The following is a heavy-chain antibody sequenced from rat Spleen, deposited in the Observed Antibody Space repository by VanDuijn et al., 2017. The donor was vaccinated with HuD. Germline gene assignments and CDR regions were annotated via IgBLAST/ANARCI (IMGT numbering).Heavy chain of an antibody. CDR2: INSTGST. CDR1: GYSITSSLR. Sequence: EVQLQESGPGLVKPSQSLSLTCSVIGYSITSSLRWNWIRKFPGNKLEWMGYINSTGSTVYNPSLKSRISITRDTSKNQFFLQLNSVTTEDTATYYCAVAGYGYWGQGVMVTVSS. CDR3: AVAGYGY. D-gene: IGHD1-7*01. J-gene: IGHJ2*01. V-gene: IGHV3-3*01.